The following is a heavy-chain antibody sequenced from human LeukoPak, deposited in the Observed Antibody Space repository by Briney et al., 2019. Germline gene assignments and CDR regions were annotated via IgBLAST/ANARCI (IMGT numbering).Heavy chain of an antibody. CDR2: INPNSGGT. CDR3: ARDRVVVPAAKRGWFDP. D-gene: IGHD2-2*01. CDR1: GYTFTGYY. Sequence: GASVKVSYKASGYTFTGYYMHWVRQAPGQGLEWMGWINPNSGGTNYAQKFQGRVTMTRDTSISTAYMELSRLRSDDTAVYYCARDRVVVPAAKRGWFDPWGQGTLVTVSS. V-gene: IGHV1-2*02. J-gene: IGHJ5*02.